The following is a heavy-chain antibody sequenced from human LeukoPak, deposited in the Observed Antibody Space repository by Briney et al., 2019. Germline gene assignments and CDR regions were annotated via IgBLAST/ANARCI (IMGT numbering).Heavy chain of an antibody. Sequence: SETLSLTCAVYGGSFSSYYWSWIRQPAGKGLEWIGRIYTSGSTNYNPSLKSRVTMSVDTSKNQFSLKLSSVTAADTAVYYCARDSIAVAGTRYFDLWGRGTLVTVSS. CDR3: ARDSIAVAGTRYFDL. V-gene: IGHV4-4*07. D-gene: IGHD6-19*01. J-gene: IGHJ2*01. CDR2: IYTSGST. CDR1: GGSFSSYY.